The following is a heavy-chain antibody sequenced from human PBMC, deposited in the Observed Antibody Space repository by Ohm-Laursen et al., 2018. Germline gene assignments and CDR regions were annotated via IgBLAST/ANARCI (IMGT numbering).Heavy chain of an antibody. CDR1: GGSISSCSCY. CDR3: ARVSRSGRDYSRWGGNNWFDP. Sequence: TLSLTCTVSGGSISSCSCYWGWIRQSPGKGLEWIGSFHYGASTLYNPSLMSRVTISVDTSKNQFSLRLGSVTAADTAVYYCARVSRSGRDYSRWGGNNWFDPWGQGTLVTVSS. V-gene: IGHV4-39*01. CDR2: FHYGAST. J-gene: IGHJ5*02. D-gene: IGHD1-26*01.